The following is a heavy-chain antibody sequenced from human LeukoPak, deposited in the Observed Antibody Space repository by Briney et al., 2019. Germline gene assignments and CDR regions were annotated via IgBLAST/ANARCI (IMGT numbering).Heavy chain of an antibody. CDR2: IYSGGST. CDR3: AKEIRGYSYGTYFDY. Sequence: PGGSLRLSCAASGFTVSSNYMSWVRQAPGKGLEWVSVIYSGGSTYYADSVKGRFTISRDNSKNTLYLQMNSLRPEDTAVYCCAKEIRGYSYGTYFDYWGQGTLVTVSS. V-gene: IGHV3-66*01. CDR1: GFTVSSNY. J-gene: IGHJ4*02. D-gene: IGHD5-18*01.